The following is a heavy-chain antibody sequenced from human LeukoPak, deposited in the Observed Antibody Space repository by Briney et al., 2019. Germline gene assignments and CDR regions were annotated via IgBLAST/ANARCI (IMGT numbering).Heavy chain of an antibody. D-gene: IGHD6-13*01. V-gene: IGHV3-21*04. CDR3: AKSRIAAAGCFDY. Sequence: PGGSPRLSCAASGFTFSSYSMNWVRQAPGKGLEWVSSISSSSSCIYYADSVKGRFTISRDNAKNSLYLQMNSLRAEDTAVYSCAKSRIAAAGCFDYWGQGTLVTVSS. J-gene: IGHJ4*02. CDR1: GFTFSSYS. CDR2: ISSSSSCI.